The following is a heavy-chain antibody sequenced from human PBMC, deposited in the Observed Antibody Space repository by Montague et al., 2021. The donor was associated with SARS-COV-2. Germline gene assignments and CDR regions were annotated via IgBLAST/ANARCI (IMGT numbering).Heavy chain of an antibody. CDR3: VRHPHYDGLNGPPDF. CDR2: VLYNKGT. V-gene: IGHV4-59*08. J-gene: IGHJ4*02. D-gene: IGHD3-9*01. CDR1: GVSVTDYY. Sequence: SETLSLTCTVSGVSVTDYYWSWIRQPPGKGLEWFGDVLYNKGTNFNPSLKSRVAISVDTSKNQFSLRLTSVTAADTAFYYFVRHPHYDGLNGPPDFWDQGTLVTVSS.